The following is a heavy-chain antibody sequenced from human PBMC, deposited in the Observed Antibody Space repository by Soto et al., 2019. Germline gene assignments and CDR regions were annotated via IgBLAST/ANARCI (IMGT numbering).Heavy chain of an antibody. CDR1: GDSVSSNSAG. J-gene: IGHJ4*01. CDR3: ARGEQYSGRIFDY. Sequence: QTLSLTCAITGDSVSSNSAGWSWVRQSPSRGLEWLGRTYYRSKWYYEYAVSVRGRITINPDTSKNQYSLQLNSVTPEDTAVYFCARGEQYSGRIFDYRGQGTLVTVSS. D-gene: IGHD1-26*01. CDR2: TYYRSKWYY. V-gene: IGHV6-1*01.